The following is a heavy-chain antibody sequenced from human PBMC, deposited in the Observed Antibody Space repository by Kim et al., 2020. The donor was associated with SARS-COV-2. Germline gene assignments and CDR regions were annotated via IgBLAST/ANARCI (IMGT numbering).Heavy chain of an antibody. CDR3: AREGSGSYNWLDP. Sequence: ASVKVSCKASGYTFDTFSLYWLRQAPGQRFEWMGWINGGNGNTRYSQNFQGRVIFTRDTSATTAYMELTSLTFKDTAVYSGAREGSGSYNWLDPWGQGTLVTVSS. CDR2: INGGNGNT. V-gene: IGHV1-3*01. CDR1: GYTFDTFS. D-gene: IGHD3-10*01. J-gene: IGHJ5*02.